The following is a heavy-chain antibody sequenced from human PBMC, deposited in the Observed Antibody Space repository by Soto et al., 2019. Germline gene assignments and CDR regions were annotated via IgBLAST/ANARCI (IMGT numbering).Heavy chain of an antibody. CDR1: GYTFTSYY. Sequence: ASVKVSCKASGYTFTSYYMHWVRQAPGQGLEWMGIINPSGGSTSYAQKFQGRVTMTRDTSTSTVYMELSSLRSEDTAVYYCARAGPNYGGNRRGESIFDIWGQGTMVTVS. CDR2: INPSGGST. V-gene: IGHV1-46*01. D-gene: IGHD4-17*01. J-gene: IGHJ3*02. CDR3: ARAGPNYGGNRRGESIFDI.